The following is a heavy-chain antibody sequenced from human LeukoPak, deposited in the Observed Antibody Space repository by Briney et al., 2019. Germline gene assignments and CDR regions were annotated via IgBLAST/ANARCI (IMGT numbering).Heavy chain of an antibody. V-gene: IGHV1-3*01. J-gene: IGHJ3*02. CDR1: GYTFTSYA. CDR3: ARGDTELCGGDCPEAFDI. CDR2: INAGNGNT. D-gene: IGHD2-21*02. Sequence: GASVKVSCKASGYTFTSYAMHWVRQAPGQRLEWMGWINAGNGNTKYSQKFQGRVTITRDTSASTAYMELSSLRSEDTAVYYCARGDTELCGGDCPEAFDIWGQGTMVTVSS.